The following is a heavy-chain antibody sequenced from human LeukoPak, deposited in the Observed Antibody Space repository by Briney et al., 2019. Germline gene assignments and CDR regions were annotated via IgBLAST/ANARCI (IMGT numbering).Heavy chain of an antibody. Sequence: GASVKVSCKASGYTFSNYGISWVRQAPGQGLEWVGWIRGDNGNTNYAQKLQGRVTMTTDTSTSTAYMELRSLGAEDTAVYYCARVKNGPLYYFDYWGQGTLVTVSS. J-gene: IGHJ4*02. D-gene: IGHD1-1*01. CDR1: GYTFSNYG. V-gene: IGHV1-18*01. CDR3: ARVKNGPLYYFDY. CDR2: IRGDNGNT.